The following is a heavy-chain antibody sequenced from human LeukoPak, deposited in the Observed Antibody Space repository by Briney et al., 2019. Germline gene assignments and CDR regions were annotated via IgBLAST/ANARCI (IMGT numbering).Heavy chain of an antibody. CDR2: IWYDGSNK. V-gene: IGHV3-33*01. CDR1: GFTFSSYA. CDR3: ARGYYGSGSYYMGNY. J-gene: IGHJ4*02. Sequence: RSLRLSCAASGFTFSSYAMHWVRQAPGKGLEWVAVIWYDGSNKYYADSAKGRFTISRDNSKNTLYLQMNSLRVEDSALYYCARGYYGSGSYYMGNYWGQGTLVTVSS. D-gene: IGHD3-10*01.